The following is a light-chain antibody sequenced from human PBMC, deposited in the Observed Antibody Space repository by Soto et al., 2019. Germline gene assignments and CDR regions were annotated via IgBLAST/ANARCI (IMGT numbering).Light chain of an antibody. Sequence: DIQMTQAPSTLSASVGDRVTITCRASQSISYWLAWYQQKPGKAPNLLIYDASNLESGVPSRFSGSGFGTEFTLTISSLQPDDFATYYCHQSYSSPPTFGQGTKVDIK. CDR1: QSISYW. J-gene: IGKJ1*01. CDR3: HQSYSSPPT. CDR2: DAS. V-gene: IGKV1-5*01.